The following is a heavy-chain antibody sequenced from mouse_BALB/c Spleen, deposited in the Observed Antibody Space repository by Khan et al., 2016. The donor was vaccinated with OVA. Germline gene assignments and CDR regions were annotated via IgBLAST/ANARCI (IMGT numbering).Heavy chain of an antibody. CDR2: IRLKSDDYVT. CDR3: WILL. Sequence: EVELVESGGGLVQPGGSMKLSCAASGFTFSNYWMNWVRQSPEKGLEWVAEIRLKSDDYVTHYAESVLGRFTISSDDSKSSVYLQMNNLRAEDSSMYYCWILLWGQGTTLTVSS. V-gene: IGHV6-6*02. CDR1: GFTFSNYW. J-gene: IGHJ2*01.